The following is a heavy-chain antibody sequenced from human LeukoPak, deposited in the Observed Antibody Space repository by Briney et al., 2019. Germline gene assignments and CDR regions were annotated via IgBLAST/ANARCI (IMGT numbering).Heavy chain of an antibody. CDR1: GYTFTGYY. Sequence: GASVKVSCKASGYTFTGYYIHWVRQAPGQGLEWMGWINPNSGGTNYAQKFQGRVTMTRDTSISTAYMELSRLRSDDTAMYYCARERIAAADDRVDPWGRGTLVTVSS. V-gene: IGHV1-2*02. D-gene: IGHD6-13*01. CDR3: ARERIAAADDRVDP. J-gene: IGHJ5*02. CDR2: INPNSGGT.